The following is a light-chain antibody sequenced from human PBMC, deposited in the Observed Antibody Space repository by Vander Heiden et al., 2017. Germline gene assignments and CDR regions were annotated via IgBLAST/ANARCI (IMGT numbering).Light chain of an antibody. J-gene: IGKJ2*02. V-gene: IGKV2-28*01. CDR1: QSLLHSNGYYY. Sequence: DIVMTQSPLSLPVTPGEPASISCRSSQSLLHSNGYYYWYLYMPRPGQYPQLLILLGSTRGSGVPDRFSGCGSGTNFTLRSSRVEAEGVWVYFRMQALQSTFGQGTKLEIK. CDR2: LGS. CDR3: MQALQST.